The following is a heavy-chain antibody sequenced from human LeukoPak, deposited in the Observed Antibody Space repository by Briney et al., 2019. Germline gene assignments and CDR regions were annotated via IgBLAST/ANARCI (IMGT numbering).Heavy chain of an antibody. CDR3: ATGMIIGPPGY. CDR2: IYSGGNT. Sequence: GGSLRLSCAASGFIVSSNYMTWVRQAPGKGLEWVSVIYSGGNTDYADSVKGRFTISRDISKNTLYLQMNGLRAGDTAVYYCATGMIIGPPGYWGQGTLVTVSS. J-gene: IGHJ4*02. CDR1: GFIVSSNY. V-gene: IGHV3-53*01. D-gene: IGHD3-22*01.